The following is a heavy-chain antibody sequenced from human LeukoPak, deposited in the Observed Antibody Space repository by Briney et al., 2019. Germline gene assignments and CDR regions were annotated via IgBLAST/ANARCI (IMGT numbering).Heavy chain of an antibody. CDR2: INPNSGGT. Sequence: ASVKVSCKTSEYTFTGYYMHWVRQAPGQGLEWMGWINPNSGGTNYAQKFQGRVTMTRDTSISTAYMELSRLRSDDTAVYYCAVEGYSSGWVDYWGQGTLVTVSS. CDR1: EYTFTGYY. CDR3: AVEGYSSGWVDY. D-gene: IGHD6-19*01. V-gene: IGHV1-2*02. J-gene: IGHJ4*02.